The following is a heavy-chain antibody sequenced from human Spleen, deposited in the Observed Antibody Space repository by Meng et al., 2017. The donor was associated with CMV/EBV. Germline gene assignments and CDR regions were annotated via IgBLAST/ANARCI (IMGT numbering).Heavy chain of an antibody. V-gene: IGHV3-21*01. J-gene: IGHJ4*02. CDR3: ARGVSE. CDR1: GFTFSTYS. D-gene: IGHD3-3*01. CDR2: MSSSSSSM. Sequence: SLSVSCATSGFTFSTYSMNWVRQAPGKGLEWVSCMSSSSSSMHYAESVKGRFTISRDNAKNLMYLQLNSLRAEDTAVYYCARGVSEWGQGTLVTVSS.